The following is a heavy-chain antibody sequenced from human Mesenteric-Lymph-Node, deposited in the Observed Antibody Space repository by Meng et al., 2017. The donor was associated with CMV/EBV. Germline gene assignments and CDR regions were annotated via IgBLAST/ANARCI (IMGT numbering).Heavy chain of an antibody. Sequence: GGSLRLSCAASGFTFSTYAMHWVRQAPGKGLEWVAVISYDGSNKYYPDSVKGRFTISKDNSKNTLYLQMNSLRPEDTAVYYCARDTALDYWGHGTLVTVSS. CDR1: GFTFSTYA. CDR3: ARDTALDY. J-gene: IGHJ4*01. CDR2: ISYDGSNK. V-gene: IGHV3-30*04.